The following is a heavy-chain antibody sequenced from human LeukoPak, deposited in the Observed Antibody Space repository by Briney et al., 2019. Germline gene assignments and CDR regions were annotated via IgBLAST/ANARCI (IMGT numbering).Heavy chain of an antibody. CDR3: ARGGPPRLSYCGGDCYSYY. CDR1: GFTFSSYG. J-gene: IGHJ4*02. V-gene: IGHV3-21*01. Sequence: GGSLRLSCAASGFTFSSYGMNWVRQAPGKGLEWVSSISSSSSYIYYADSVKGRFTISRDNAKNSLYLQMNSLRAEDTAVYYCARGGPPRLSYCGGDCYSYYWGQGTLVTVSS. CDR2: ISSSSSYI. D-gene: IGHD2-21*02.